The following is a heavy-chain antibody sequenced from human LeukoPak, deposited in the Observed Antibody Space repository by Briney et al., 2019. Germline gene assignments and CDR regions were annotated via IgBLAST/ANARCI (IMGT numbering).Heavy chain of an antibody. CDR1: GFTFSDYY. J-gene: IGHJ4*02. CDR2: ISSSSYT. Sequence: GGSLRLSCAASGFTFSDYYMSWVRQATGKGLEGVSYISSSSYTNSADSVKGRFTISRDNAKNSLYLQMNSLRAEDTAVYYCASSKSESDYWGQGTLVTVSS. CDR3: ASSKSESDY. V-gene: IGHV3-11*03.